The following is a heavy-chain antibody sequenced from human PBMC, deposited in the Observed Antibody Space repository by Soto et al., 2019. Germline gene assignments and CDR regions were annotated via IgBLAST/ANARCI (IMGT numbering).Heavy chain of an antibody. Sequence: SVKVSCKASGGTFSSYAISWVRQAPGQGLEWMGGIIPIFGTANYAQKFQGRVTITADESTSTAYMELSSLRSEDRAVYYCARDSTITGTTSSYYGMDVWGQGTTVTVSS. CDR1: GGTFSSYA. CDR3: ARDSTITGTTSSYYGMDV. D-gene: IGHD1-7*01. CDR2: IIPIFGTA. V-gene: IGHV1-69*13. J-gene: IGHJ6*02.